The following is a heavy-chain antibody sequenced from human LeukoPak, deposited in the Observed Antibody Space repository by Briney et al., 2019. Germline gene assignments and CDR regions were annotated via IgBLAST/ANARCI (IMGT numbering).Heavy chain of an antibody. V-gene: IGHV1-2*04. D-gene: IGHD5-12*01. CDR2: INPNSGGT. J-gene: IGHJ4*02. CDR3: ARFASVAHFDN. Sequence: ASVKVFCKASGYTFTGYYMHWVRQAPGQGLEWMGWINPNSGGTNYAQKFQGWVTMTTDTSTSTAYMELRRLRSDDTAVYYCARFASVAHFDNWGQGTLVTVSS. CDR1: GYTFTGYY.